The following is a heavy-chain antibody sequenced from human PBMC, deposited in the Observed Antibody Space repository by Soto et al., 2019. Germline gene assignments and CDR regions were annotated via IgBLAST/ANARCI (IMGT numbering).Heavy chain of an antibody. CDR1: GFTFSSYA. D-gene: IGHD3-22*01. J-gene: IGHJ4*02. CDR2: IGGSGGST. V-gene: IGHV3-23*01. Sequence: GGPLRLSCAASGFTFSSYALSWVRQAPGKGLEWVSAIGGSGGSTYYADSVKGRFTISRDNSKNTLYLQMNSLRAEDTAVYYCAKDRVRPIVVVIATPYFDYWGQGTLVTVSS. CDR3: AKDRVRPIVVVIATPYFDY.